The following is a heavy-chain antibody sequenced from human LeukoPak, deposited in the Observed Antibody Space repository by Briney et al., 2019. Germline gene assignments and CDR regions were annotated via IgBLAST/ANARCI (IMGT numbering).Heavy chain of an antibody. Sequence: PSETLSLTCTVSGGSISSSSYYWGWIRQPPGKGLEWIGEINHSGSTNYTPSLKSRVTILVGTSKNQFSLKLSSVTAADTAVYYCARESYHDAFDIWGQGTMVTVSS. D-gene: IGHD2-2*01. CDR1: GGSISSSSYY. CDR2: INHSGST. V-gene: IGHV4-39*07. CDR3: ARESYHDAFDI. J-gene: IGHJ3*02.